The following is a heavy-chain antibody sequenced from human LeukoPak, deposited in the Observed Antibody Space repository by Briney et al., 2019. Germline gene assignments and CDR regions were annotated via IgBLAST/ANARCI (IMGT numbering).Heavy chain of an antibody. Sequence: ASVKVSCKASGYSFTSFYMHWVRQAPGQGLEWMGIIHPSGGNTSYAQGFQGRVTMTRDTATSTVYMELSSLRSEDTAVYYCATHTVTYDGKYFDHWGQGTLVTVSS. CDR1: GYSFTSFY. CDR3: ATHTVTYDGKYFDH. CDR2: IHPSGGNT. J-gene: IGHJ4*02. D-gene: IGHD4-17*01. V-gene: IGHV1-46*01.